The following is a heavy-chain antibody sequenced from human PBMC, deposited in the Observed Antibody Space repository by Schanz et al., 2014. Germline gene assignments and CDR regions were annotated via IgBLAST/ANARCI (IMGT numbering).Heavy chain of an antibody. J-gene: IGHJ4*02. Sequence: EVQLLESGGGLEQPGGSLRLSCAASGFTFGNFAMNWLRQAPGKGLEWVSTISATGVSTYYADSVKGRFTISRDNAKNSLYLQMNSLRDEDTAVYYCARGGATRFDYWGQGTLVTVSS. V-gene: IGHV3-23*01. D-gene: IGHD1-26*01. CDR2: ISATGVST. CDR1: GFTFGNFA. CDR3: ARGGATRFDY.